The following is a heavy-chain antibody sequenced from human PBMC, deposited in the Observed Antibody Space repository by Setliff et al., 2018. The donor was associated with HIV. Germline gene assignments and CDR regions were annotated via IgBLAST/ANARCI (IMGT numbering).Heavy chain of an antibody. V-gene: IGHV7-4-1*02. CDR1: GYTFTNYG. D-gene: IGHD6-13*01. CDR2: INTNTGNP. J-gene: IGHJ4*02. Sequence: RASVKVSCKATGYTFTNYGVNWVRQAPGQGLEWMGWINTNTGNPTYAQGVTGRFVFSLDTSVSTAYLQISSLKAEDTAVYYCAGSRSWYWPLFDYWGQGTLVTVSS. CDR3: AGSRSWYWPLFDY.